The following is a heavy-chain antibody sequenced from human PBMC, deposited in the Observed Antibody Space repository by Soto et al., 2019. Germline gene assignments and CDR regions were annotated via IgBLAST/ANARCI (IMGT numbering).Heavy chain of an antibody. CDR2: IYYSGST. J-gene: IGHJ3*02. D-gene: IGHD3-22*01. Sequence: PSETLSLTCTVSGGSISSGGYYWSWIRQHPGKGLEWIGYIYYSGSTYYNPSLKSRVTITVDTSKNQFSLKLSSVTAADTAVYYCARGEYYYDIRLTPDAFDIWGQGTMVTVSS. CDR3: ARGEYYYDIRLTPDAFDI. V-gene: IGHV4-31*03. CDR1: GGSISSGGYY.